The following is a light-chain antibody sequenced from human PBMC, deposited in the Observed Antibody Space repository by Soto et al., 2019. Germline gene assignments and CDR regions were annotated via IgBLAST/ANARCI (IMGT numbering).Light chain of an antibody. Sequence: QSVLTQPPSASGSPGQSVTISCTGTKNDIGVYDFVSWYQHHPGKAPRLIIYEVVQRPSGVPDRFSGSKSGNTASLTVSGLQAPDEADYFCKSYAGSNTYVFGSGTKVTV. J-gene: IGLJ1*01. V-gene: IGLV2-8*01. CDR1: KNDIGVYDF. CDR2: EVV. CDR3: KSYAGSNTYV.